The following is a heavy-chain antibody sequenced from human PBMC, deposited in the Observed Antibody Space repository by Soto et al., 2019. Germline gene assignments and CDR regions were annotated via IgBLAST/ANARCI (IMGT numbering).Heavy chain of an antibody. CDR3: AKGRPRGFHY. CDR2: ISYAGSNK. Sequence: QVQLVESGGGVVQPGRSLRLSCAASGFTFSSYGMHWVRQAPGKGLEWVAVISYAGSNKYYADSVKGRFTISRDNSKNTLDQQRNSLRAEDTAVYYCAKGRPRGFHYWGQGTLVTVSS. J-gene: IGHJ4*02. CDR1: GFTFSSYG. V-gene: IGHV3-30*18.